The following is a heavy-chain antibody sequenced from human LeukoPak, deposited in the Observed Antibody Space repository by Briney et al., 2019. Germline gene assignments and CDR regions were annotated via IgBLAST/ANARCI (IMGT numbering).Heavy chain of an antibody. D-gene: IGHD6-19*01. Sequence: GGSLRLSCAASGFTFSGYWKHWVRQAPGKGLVWVSRINNDGSYTSYADSVKGRFTISRDNAKNTLYVQMNSLRAEDTAVYYCARDRGGIAVAGTKVDYWGQGTLVTVSS. CDR3: ARDRGGIAVAGTKVDY. J-gene: IGHJ4*02. V-gene: IGHV3-74*01. CDR1: GFTFSGYW. CDR2: INNDGSYT.